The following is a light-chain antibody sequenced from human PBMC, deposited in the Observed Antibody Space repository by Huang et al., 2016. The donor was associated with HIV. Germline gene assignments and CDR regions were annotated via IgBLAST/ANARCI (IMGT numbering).Light chain of an antibody. V-gene: IGKV3-20*01. CDR3: QQYGSLPLT. CDR2: GAS. Sequence: EIVLTQSPGTLSLSPGERATLSCRANESISSNYLAWYQQRPCQAPRVIIYGASRRVTGIPDRFSGSGSVTDFTLTISKLEREDFALYYCQQYGSLPLTFGQGTKVEIK. CDR1: ESISSNY. J-gene: IGKJ1*01.